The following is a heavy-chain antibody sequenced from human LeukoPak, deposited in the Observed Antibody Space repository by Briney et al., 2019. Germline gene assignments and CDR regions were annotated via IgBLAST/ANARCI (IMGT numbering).Heavy chain of an antibody. V-gene: IGHV1-3*01. CDR2: INAGNGNT. Sequence: ASVNVSCKASGGTFSIYAISWVRQAPGQGLEWMGWINAGNGNTKYSQKFQGRVTVTRDTSASTAYMELSSLRSEDTAVYYCARDTPYSSSSSAINDEPFDYWGQGTLVTVSS. J-gene: IGHJ4*02. CDR3: ARDTPYSSSSSAINDEPFDY. CDR1: GGTFSIYA. D-gene: IGHD6-13*01.